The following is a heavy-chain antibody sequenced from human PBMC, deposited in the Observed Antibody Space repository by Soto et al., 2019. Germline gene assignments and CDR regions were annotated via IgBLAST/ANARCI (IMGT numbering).Heavy chain of an antibody. J-gene: IGHJ4*02. CDR1: GGSISDHY. CDR2: ISYSGTT. CDR3: AKTYSGNYFDY. D-gene: IGHD1-26*01. V-gene: IGHV4-59*11. Sequence: SETLSLTCSVSGGSISDHYWSWIRQPPGKRLEWIGYISYSGTTTYNPSLKSRVTISVDTSKNQFSLKLSSVTAADTAVYYCAKTYSGNYFDYWGQGTLVTSPQ.